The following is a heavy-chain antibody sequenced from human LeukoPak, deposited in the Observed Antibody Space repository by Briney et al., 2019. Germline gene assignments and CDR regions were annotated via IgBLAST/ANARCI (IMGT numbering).Heavy chain of an antibody. D-gene: IGHD3-22*01. V-gene: IGHV3-30*02. CDR2: IRYDGSNK. CDR1: GFTFSTYG. CDR3: AKDREYYYDSSKFDQ. Sequence: GGSLRLSCAASGFTFSTYGIHWVRQAPGKGLEWVAFIRYDGSNKYYADSVKGRFTISRDNSKNTPYLQMNSLRAEDTAVYYCAKDREYYYDSSKFDQWGQGTLVTVSS. J-gene: IGHJ4*02.